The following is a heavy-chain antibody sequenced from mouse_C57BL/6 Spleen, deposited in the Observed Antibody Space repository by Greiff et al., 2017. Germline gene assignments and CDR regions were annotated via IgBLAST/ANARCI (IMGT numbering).Heavy chain of an antibody. Sequence: VQLQQPGAELVKPGASVKMSCKASGYTFTSYWITWVKQRPGQGLEWIGDIYPGSGSTNYNEKFKSKAKLTVDTSSSTAYMQLSSLTSEDSAVYYCARWSTTVVANFDYWGQGTTLTVSS. CDR3: ARWSTTVVANFDY. CDR1: GYTFTSYW. D-gene: IGHD1-1*01. J-gene: IGHJ2*01. CDR2: IYPGSGST. V-gene: IGHV1-55*01.